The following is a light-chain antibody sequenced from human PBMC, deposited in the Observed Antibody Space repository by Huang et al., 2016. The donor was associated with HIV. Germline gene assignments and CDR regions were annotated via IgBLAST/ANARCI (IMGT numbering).Light chain of an antibody. CDR2: DAS. CDR3: QQRSIWPWT. Sequence: EIVLTQSPATLSLSPGERATLSCRASQNVSSYLAWYQPKPGQAPRLLIYDASNRATGIPARFSGSGSGTDFTLTISSLEPEDFAVYYCQQRSIWPWTFGQGTKVEIK. V-gene: IGKV3-11*01. CDR1: QNVSSY. J-gene: IGKJ1*01.